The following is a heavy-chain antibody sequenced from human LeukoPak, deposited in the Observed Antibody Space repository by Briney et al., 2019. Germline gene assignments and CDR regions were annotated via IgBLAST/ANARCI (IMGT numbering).Heavy chain of an antibody. D-gene: IGHD3-16*01. Sequence: SETLSLTCTVSGGSISGYYWSWIRQPPGKGLEWIGEINHRGRTNYNPSLKSRVTMSVNTSKNQFSLKLSSVTAADTAVYYCAGEGGSDYWGQGTLVTVSS. V-gene: IGHV4-34*01. CDR1: GGSISGYY. CDR2: INHRGRT. J-gene: IGHJ4*02. CDR3: AGEGGSDY.